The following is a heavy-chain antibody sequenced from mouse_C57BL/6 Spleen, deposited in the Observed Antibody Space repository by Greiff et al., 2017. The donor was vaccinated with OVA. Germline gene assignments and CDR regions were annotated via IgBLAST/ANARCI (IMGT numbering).Heavy chain of an antibody. CDR1: GFNIKDDY. D-gene: IGHD1-1*01. J-gene: IGHJ1*03. CDR2: IDPENGDT. CDR3: TTGDGSRGWYFDV. V-gene: IGHV14-4*01. Sequence: EVQLQQSGAELVRPGASVKLSCTASGFNIKDDYMHWVKQRPEQGLEWIGWIDPENGDTEYASKFQGKATITADTSSNTAYLQLSSLTSEDTAVYYCTTGDGSRGWYFDVWGTGTTVTVSS.